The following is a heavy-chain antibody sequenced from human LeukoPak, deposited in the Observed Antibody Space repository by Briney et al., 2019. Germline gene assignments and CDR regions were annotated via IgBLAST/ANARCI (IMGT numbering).Heavy chain of an antibody. V-gene: IGHV3-21*01. Sequence: VKPGGSLRLSCAASGFTFSSYSMNWVRQAPGKGLEWVSSISSSSSYIYYADSVKGRFTISRDNAKNSLYLQMNSLRAEDTAVYYCERDTSRGGYNFVDYWGQGTLVTVSS. J-gene: IGHJ4*02. CDR1: GFTFSSYS. CDR2: ISSSSSYI. D-gene: IGHD5-24*01. CDR3: ERDTSRGGYNFVDY.